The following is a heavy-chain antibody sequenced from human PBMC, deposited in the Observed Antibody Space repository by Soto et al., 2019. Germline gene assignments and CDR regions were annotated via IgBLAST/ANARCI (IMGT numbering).Heavy chain of an antibody. V-gene: IGHV1-3*01. Sequence: ASVKVSCKASGYTFTSYAMHWVRQAPGQRLEWMGWINAGNGNTKYSQKFQGRVTITRDTPASTAYMELSSLRSEDTAVYYCARSSSVPYLPSWFDPWGQGTLVTVSS. D-gene: IGHD6-19*01. J-gene: IGHJ5*02. CDR3: ARSSSVPYLPSWFDP. CDR2: INAGNGNT. CDR1: GYTFTSYA.